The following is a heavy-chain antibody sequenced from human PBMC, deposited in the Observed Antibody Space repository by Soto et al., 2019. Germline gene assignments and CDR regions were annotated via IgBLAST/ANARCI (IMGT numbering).Heavy chain of an antibody. J-gene: IGHJ6*02. CDR2: IYHSGST. D-gene: IGHD1-26*01. CDR3: ARQRPTDGRWEFANYYGMDV. V-gene: IGHV4-4*02. CDR1: GGSISSSNW. Sequence: SETLSLTCAVSGGSISSSNWWSWVRQTPGKGLEWIGEIYHSGSTNYNPSLKSRVTISVDTSKNQFSLKLSSVTAADTAVYYCARQRPTDGRWEFANYYGMDVWGQGTPVTVSS.